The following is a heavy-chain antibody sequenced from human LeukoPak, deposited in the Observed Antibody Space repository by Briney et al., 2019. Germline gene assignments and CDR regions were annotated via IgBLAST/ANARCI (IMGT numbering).Heavy chain of an antibody. J-gene: IGHJ4*02. D-gene: IGHD3-3*01. CDR3: AREAQYDFWSGYLDY. Sequence: SQTLSLTCTVSGGSISSGGYYWSWIRQHPGKGLEWIVYIYYSGSTYYNPSLKSRVTISVDTSKNQFSLKLSSVTAADTAVYYCAREAQYDFWSGYLDYWGQGTLVTVSS. CDR1: GGSISSGGYY. CDR2: IYYSGST. V-gene: IGHV4-31*03.